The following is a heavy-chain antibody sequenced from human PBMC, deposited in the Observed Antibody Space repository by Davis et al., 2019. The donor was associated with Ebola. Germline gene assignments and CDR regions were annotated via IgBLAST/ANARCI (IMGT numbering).Heavy chain of an antibody. V-gene: IGHV4-34*01. CDR3: ARHAPHSGGWYSAWLDP. Sequence: MPSETLSLTCAVYGGSFSGYYWSWIRQPPGKGLEWIGEINHSGSTNYNPSLKSRVTISVDTSKNQFSLKLSSVTAADSAVYYCARHAPHSGGWYSAWLDPWGQGTVVTVSS. J-gene: IGHJ5*02. CDR2: INHSGST. D-gene: IGHD6-19*01. CDR1: GGSFSGYY.